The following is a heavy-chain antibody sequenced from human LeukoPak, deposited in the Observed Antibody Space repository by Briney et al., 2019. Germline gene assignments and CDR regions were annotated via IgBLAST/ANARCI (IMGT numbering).Heavy chain of an antibody. CDR2: IRYDGSNK. Sequence: GGSLRLSCAASGFTFSSYGMHWVRQAPGKGLEWVAFIRYDGSNKYYADSVKGRFTISRDNSKNTLYLQMDSLRAEDTAVYYCAKEGFRVHYGMDVWGQGTTVTVSS. D-gene: IGHD3-10*01. CDR1: GFTFSSYG. J-gene: IGHJ6*02. CDR3: AKEGFRVHYGMDV. V-gene: IGHV3-30*02.